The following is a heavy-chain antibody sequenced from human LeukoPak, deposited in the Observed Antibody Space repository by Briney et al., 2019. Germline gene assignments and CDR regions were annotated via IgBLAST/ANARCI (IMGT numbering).Heavy chain of an antibody. J-gene: IGHJ4*02. Sequence: GASVKVSCKASGYTFTNYCMHWVRQAPGQGLEWMGIINPSGGSTTYAQQFQGRVTMTRDMSTSTVYMDLSSLGSEDTAVYYCARDPILYGDYDLDYWGQGTLVTVSS. CDR3: ARDPILYGDYDLDY. CDR2: INPSGGST. D-gene: IGHD4-17*01. V-gene: IGHV1-46*01. CDR1: GYTFTNYC.